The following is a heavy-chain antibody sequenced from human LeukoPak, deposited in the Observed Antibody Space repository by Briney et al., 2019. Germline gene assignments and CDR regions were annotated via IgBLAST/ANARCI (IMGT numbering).Heavy chain of an antibody. CDR3: VKGGGH. Sequence: GGSLRLSCAASGFTFSTYWMNWVRQASGKGLEWVANIKQDGSEKYYVDSVRGRFTISRDNAKNSLYLQMNSLRAEDTAVYYCVKGGGHWGQGTLVTVSS. J-gene: IGHJ4*02. CDR1: GFTFSTYW. V-gene: IGHV3-7*01. CDR2: IKQDGSEK. D-gene: IGHD3-16*01.